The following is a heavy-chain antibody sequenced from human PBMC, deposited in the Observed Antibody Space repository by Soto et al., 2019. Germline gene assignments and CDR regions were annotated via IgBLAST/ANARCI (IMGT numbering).Heavy chain of an antibody. V-gene: IGHV1-46*01. CDR3: SRGLIYDSSGYYFDY. CDR1: GYTFTTYY. CDR2: INPSGGST. D-gene: IGHD3-22*01. Sequence: QVQLVQSGAEVKKPGASVKVSCKASGYTFTTYYMHWVRQAPGQGLEWMGIINPSGGSTRYAQKFQGRVTMTRDTSTSPGYMELSSLKSEGTAGYYWSRGLIYDSSGYYFDYWGQGTLVTVSS. J-gene: IGHJ4*02.